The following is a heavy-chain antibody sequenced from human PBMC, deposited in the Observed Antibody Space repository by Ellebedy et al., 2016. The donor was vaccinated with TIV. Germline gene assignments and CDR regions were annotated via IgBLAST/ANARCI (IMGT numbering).Heavy chain of an antibody. CDR3: ARGGFYYYDPRFDY. D-gene: IGHD3-22*01. V-gene: IGHV4-59*12. J-gene: IGHJ4*02. CDR2: VFYTGNT. Sequence: MPSETLSLTCTVSGGSINGFFCSWIRQAPGRGLEWLGYVFYTGNTYYNPSLRSRVAMSVDTSKNQFSLKLSSVTAADTAVYYCARGGFYYYDPRFDYWGQGTLVTVSS. CDR1: GGSINGFF.